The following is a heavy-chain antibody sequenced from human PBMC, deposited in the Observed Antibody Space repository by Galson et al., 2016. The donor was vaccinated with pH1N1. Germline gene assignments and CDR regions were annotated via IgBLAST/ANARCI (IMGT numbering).Heavy chain of an antibody. CDR2: MYHTGST. V-gene: IGHV4-30-2*01. J-gene: IGHJ5*01. D-gene: IGHD2-8*01. CDR3: ARGHCTIASVCNWFVS. Sequence: LSLTCAVSGDSITTAASSWSWVRQPPGKGLEWIGYMYHTGSTYYNSSGKSRVTLSVDWSKNQFSLNLYSVTAADTAVYYGARGHCTIASVCNWFVSWCQGILVTVSS. CDR1: GDSITTAASS.